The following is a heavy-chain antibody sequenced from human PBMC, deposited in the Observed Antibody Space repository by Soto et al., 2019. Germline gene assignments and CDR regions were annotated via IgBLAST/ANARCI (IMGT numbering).Heavy chain of an antibody. CDR1: GFTFSSYG. Sequence: QVQVVESGGGVVQPGRSLRLSCGASGFTFSSYGMHWVRQAPGKGLEWVTIIWYDGSNKYYADSLKGRFTISRDNSKNTLYLQMNSLRAEDTAVYYCARGGLSAAGIDYWGQGTLVTVSS. CDR2: IWYDGSNK. V-gene: IGHV3-33*01. D-gene: IGHD6-13*01. CDR3: ARGGLSAAGIDY. J-gene: IGHJ4*02.